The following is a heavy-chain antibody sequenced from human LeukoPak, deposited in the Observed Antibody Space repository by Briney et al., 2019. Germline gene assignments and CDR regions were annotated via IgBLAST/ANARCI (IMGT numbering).Heavy chain of an antibody. J-gene: IGHJ6*02. CDR1: GYTFTGYY. D-gene: IGHD3-9*01. Sequence: ASVKVSWKASGYTFTGYYMHWVRQAPGQGLEWMGWINPNSGGTNYAQKFQGRVTMTRDTSISTAYMELSRLRSDDTAVYYCATVYYDILTGQMGDYYYYYGMDVWGQGTTVTVSS. CDR2: INPNSGGT. V-gene: IGHV1-2*02. CDR3: ATVYYDILTGQMGDYYYYYGMDV.